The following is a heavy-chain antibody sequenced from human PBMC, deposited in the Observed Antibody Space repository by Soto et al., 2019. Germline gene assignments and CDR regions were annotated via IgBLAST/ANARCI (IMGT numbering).Heavy chain of an antibody. Sequence: SETLSLTCSVSGGSINNDDFYWSWLRQTPGKGLQWIGYVYYSGSSDCIPSLKSRLSMSIDKSKNQFTLKLSSVTPADTAIYYCARMSYYYDKWYFDLWGRGTLVTVSS. D-gene: IGHD3-22*01. CDR1: GGSINNDDFY. CDR2: VYYSGSS. CDR3: ARMSYYYDKWYFDL. J-gene: IGHJ2*01. V-gene: IGHV4-30-4*01.